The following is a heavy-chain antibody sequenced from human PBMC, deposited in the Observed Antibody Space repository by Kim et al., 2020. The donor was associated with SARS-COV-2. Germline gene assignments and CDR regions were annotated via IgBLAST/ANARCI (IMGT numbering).Heavy chain of an antibody. V-gene: IGHV3-23*01. D-gene: IGHD3-10*01. CDR1: GFTFRSYA. Sequence: GGSLRLSCAASGFTFRSYAMSWVRQAPGKGLEWVSAISGSGGSTYYADSVKGRFTISRDNSKNTLYLQMNSLRAEDTAVYYCAKDRSGFGELLLDYWGQGTLVTVSS. J-gene: IGHJ4*02. CDR3: AKDRSGFGELLLDY. CDR2: ISGSGGST.